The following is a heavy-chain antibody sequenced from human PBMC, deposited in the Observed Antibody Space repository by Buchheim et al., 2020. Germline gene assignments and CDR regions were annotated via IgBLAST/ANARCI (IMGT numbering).Heavy chain of an antibody. Sequence: QVQLVQSGAEVKKPGASVKVSCKASGYTFTSYGISWVRQAPGQGLEWMGWINPNSGGTNYAQKFQGRVTMTRDTSISTAYMELSRLRSDDTAVYYCARDGAAAGTSGDYYYYYGMDVWGQGTT. CDR3: ARDGAAAGTSGDYYYYYGMDV. V-gene: IGHV1-2*02. CDR1: GYTFTSYG. J-gene: IGHJ6*02. D-gene: IGHD6-13*01. CDR2: INPNSGGT.